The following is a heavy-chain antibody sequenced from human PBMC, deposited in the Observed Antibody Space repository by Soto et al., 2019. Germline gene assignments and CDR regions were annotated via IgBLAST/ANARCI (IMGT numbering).Heavy chain of an antibody. CDR3: AKGGTYYDFWSGYYTDY. J-gene: IGHJ4*02. V-gene: IGHV3-23*01. Sequence: TGGSLILSCAASGFTFSSYAMSWVRQAPGKGLEWVSAISGSGGSTYYADSVKGRFTISRDNSKNTLYLQMNSLRAEDTAVYYCAKGGTYYDFWSGYYTDYWGQGTLVTVSS. CDR2: ISGSGGST. CDR1: GFTFSSYA. D-gene: IGHD3-3*01.